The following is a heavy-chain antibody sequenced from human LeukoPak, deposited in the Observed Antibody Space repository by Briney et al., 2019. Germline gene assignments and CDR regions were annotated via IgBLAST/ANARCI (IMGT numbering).Heavy chain of an antibody. CDR3: ARLGGYSSSWYPHY. J-gene: IGHJ4*02. V-gene: IGHV3-7*01. D-gene: IGHD6-13*01. CDR2: IKQDGSEK. CDR1: GFTFSSYW. Sequence: PGGSLRLSCAASGFTFSSYWMSWVRQAPGKGLEWVANIKQDGSEKYYVDSVKGRFTISRDNAKNSLYLQMNSLRAEDTAVYYCARLGGYSSSWYPHYWGQGTLVTVSS.